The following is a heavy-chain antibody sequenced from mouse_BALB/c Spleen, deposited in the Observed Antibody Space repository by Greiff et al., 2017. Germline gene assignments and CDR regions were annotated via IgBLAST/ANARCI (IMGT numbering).Heavy chain of an antibody. V-gene: IGHV5-17*02. CDR3: ARLGDYDDY. CDR1: GFTFSSFG. J-gene: IGHJ2*01. CDR2: ISSGTSTI. D-gene: IGHD2-4*01. Sequence: EVKVVESGGGLVQPGGSRKLSCAASGFTFSSFGMHWVRQAPEKGLEWVAYISSGTSTIYYADTVKGRFTISRDNPKNTLFLQMTSLRSEDTAMYYCARLGDYDDYWGQGTTLTVSS.